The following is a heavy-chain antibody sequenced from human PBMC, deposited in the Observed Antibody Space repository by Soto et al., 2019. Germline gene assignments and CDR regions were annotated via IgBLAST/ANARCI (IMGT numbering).Heavy chain of an antibody. J-gene: IGHJ5*02. CDR1: GFTFSSYG. Sequence: PGGSLRLSCAASGFTFSSYGMHWVRQAPGKGLEWVAVISYDGSNKYYADSVKGRFTISRDNSKNTLYLQMNSLRAEDTAVYYCAKERDSSSWVNWFDPWGQGTLVTVSS. D-gene: IGHD6-6*01. CDR3: AKERDSSSWVNWFDP. CDR2: ISYDGSNK. V-gene: IGHV3-30*18.